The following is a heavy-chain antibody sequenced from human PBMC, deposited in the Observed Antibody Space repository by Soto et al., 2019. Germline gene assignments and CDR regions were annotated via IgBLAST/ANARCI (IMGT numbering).Heavy chain of an antibody. Sequence: PGGSLRLSCAASGFTFSDYYMDWVRQAPGKGLEWVGRIRKKANSYTTEYAASVKGRFIISRDDAQRSVFLQMNSLKTEDTAVYYCAKSLRGIIIDFDYWGQGT. CDR3: AKSLRGIIIDFDY. CDR2: IRKKANSYTT. J-gene: IGHJ4*02. V-gene: IGHV3-72*01. D-gene: IGHD3-10*01. CDR1: GFTFSDYY.